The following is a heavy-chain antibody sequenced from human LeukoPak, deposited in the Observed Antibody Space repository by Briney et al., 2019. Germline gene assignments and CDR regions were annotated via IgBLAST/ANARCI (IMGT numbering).Heavy chain of an antibody. J-gene: IGHJ5*02. D-gene: IGHD3-16*02. CDR1: GGSFSGYY. CDR3: ARGALEDYVWGSYRYWFDP. V-gene: IGHV4-34*01. CDR2: INHRGST. Sequence: SATLSLTCAVYGGSFSGYYWSWIRQPPGKGLEWIGEINHRGSTNYNPSLKSRVTISVDTSKNQFSLKLSSVTAADTAVYYCARGALEDYVWGSYRYWFDPWGQGTLVTVSS.